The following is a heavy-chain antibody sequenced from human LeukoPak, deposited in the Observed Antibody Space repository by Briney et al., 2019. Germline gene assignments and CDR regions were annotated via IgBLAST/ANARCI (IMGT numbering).Heavy chain of an antibody. V-gene: IGHV4-4*07. J-gene: IGHJ5*02. Sequence: PSETLSLTCTVSGGSISSYYWSWIRQPAGKGLEWIGRIYTSGSTNYNPSLKSRVTMSVDTSKNQFSLKLSPVTAADTAVYYCARDLILTTYYYDSSGSNWFDPWGQGTLVTVSS. D-gene: IGHD3-22*01. CDR2: IYTSGST. CDR3: ARDLILTTYYYDSSGSNWFDP. CDR1: GGSISSYY.